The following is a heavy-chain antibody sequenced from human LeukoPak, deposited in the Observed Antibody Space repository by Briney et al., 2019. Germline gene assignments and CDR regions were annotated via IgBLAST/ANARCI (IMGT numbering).Heavy chain of an antibody. Sequence: SETLSLTCTVSGGSINSSSYYWGWIRQPPGKGLEWIGSTYYSGSTYYNPSLKSRVTISVDTSKNQFSLKLSSVTAADTAVYYCASYHHYSYSSSWFEKLYYYYYMDVWGKGTTVTISS. CDR2: TYYSGST. V-gene: IGHV4-39*01. D-gene: IGHD6-13*01. J-gene: IGHJ6*03. CDR3: ASYHHYSYSSSWFEKLYYYYYMDV. CDR1: GGSINSSSYY.